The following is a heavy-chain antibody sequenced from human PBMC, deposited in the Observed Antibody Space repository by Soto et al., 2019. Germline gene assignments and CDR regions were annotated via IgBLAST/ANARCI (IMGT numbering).Heavy chain of an antibody. CDR3: ARDRGPSSGYYPYWFDP. CDR1: GGTFSSYA. J-gene: IGHJ5*02. CDR2: IIPIFGTA. Sequence: QVQLVQSGAEVKKPGSSVKVSCKASGGTFSSYAITWLRQAPGQVLEWMGGIIPIFGTANYAQKFQARVTITADESTSTAYMELSSLRSEDTAVYYCARDRGPSSGYYPYWFDPWGQGTLVTVSS. D-gene: IGHD3-22*01. V-gene: IGHV1-69*12.